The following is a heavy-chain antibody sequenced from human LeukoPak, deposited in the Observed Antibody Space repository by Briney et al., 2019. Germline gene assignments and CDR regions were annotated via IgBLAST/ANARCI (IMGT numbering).Heavy chain of an antibody. Sequence: GGSLRLSCAASGFTFSSQWMYWVRQAPGKGLVWVSRINSAGSSTGYADSVKGRFTISRDNAKNTLYLQMNSLGAEDTAVYYCASLDYWGQGTLVTVSS. CDR2: INSAGSST. CDR3: ASLDY. J-gene: IGHJ4*02. V-gene: IGHV3-74*01. CDR1: GFTFSSQW.